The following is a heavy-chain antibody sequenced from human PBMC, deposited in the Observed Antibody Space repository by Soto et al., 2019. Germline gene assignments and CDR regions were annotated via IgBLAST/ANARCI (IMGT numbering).Heavy chain of an antibody. Sequence: EVQLLESGGGLVQPGGSLRLSCAASGFTFSSYAMSWVRQAPGKGLEWVSAISGSGGSTYYADSVKGRFTISRDNSKNTLYLQMNSLRAEDTAVYYCAKDYRRQQLGRPLPFDAFDIWGQGTMVTVSS. D-gene: IGHD6-13*01. CDR2: ISGSGGST. J-gene: IGHJ3*02. CDR1: GFTFSSYA. CDR3: AKDYRRQQLGRPLPFDAFDI. V-gene: IGHV3-23*01.